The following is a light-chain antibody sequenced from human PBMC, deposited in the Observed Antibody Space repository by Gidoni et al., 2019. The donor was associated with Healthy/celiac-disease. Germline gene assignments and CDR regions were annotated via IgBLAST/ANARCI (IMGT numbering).Light chain of an antibody. J-gene: IGLJ2*01. CDR3: QSYDSSLSGVV. CDR1: SSNIGAGYD. V-gene: IGLV1-40*01. CDR2: GNS. Sequence: QSVLTQQPSESGAPGQRVTISCTGSSSNIGAGYDVHWYQQLPGTAPKLLLYGNSNRPSGVPDRFSGSKSGTSASLAIPGLQAEDEADYYCQSYDSSLSGVVFGGGTKLTVL.